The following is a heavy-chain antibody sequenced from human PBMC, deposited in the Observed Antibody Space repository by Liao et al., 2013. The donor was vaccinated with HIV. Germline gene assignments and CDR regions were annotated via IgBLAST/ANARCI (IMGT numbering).Heavy chain of an antibody. V-gene: IGHV4-34*01. CDR1: GGSFTDYY. CDR3: ARDTTIRPWASQPLTWFDP. CDR2: ISHSGTT. J-gene: IGHJ5*02. D-gene: IGHD5-12*01. Sequence: QVQLQQWGAGLLKPSETLSLTCAAYGGSFTDYYWSWIRQSPGKGLEWIGHISHSGTTHYNPSLKNRVSLSVATSSRQFSLRLSPVTAADTAVYFCARDTTIRPWASQPLTWFDPWAREPWSLSLQ.